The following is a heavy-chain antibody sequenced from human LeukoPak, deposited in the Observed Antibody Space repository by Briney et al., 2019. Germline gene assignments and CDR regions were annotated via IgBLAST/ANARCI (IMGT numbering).Heavy chain of an antibody. CDR1: GFTFSSYV. V-gene: IGHV3-23*01. D-gene: IGHD1-26*01. CDR3: AKDGVVGATRYFLDY. CDR2: ISGRGGST. Sequence: GGSLRLSCAASGFTFSSYVLSWVRQAPGRGLEWVSAISGRGGSTYYADSVKGRFTISRDNSKNTLYLQMNRLRAEDTAVYYCAKDGVVGATRYFLDYWGQGTVVSVSS. J-gene: IGHJ4*02.